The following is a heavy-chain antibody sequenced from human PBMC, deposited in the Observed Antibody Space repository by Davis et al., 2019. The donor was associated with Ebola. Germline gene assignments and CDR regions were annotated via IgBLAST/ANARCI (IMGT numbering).Heavy chain of an antibody. CDR1: GYSFTSYW. CDR2: IDPSDSYT. D-gene: IGHD2-2*01. V-gene: IGHV5-10-1*01. J-gene: IGHJ3*02. Sequence: GESLKISCKGSGYSFTSYWISWVRQMPGKGLEWMGRIDPSDSYTNYSPSFQGHVTISADKSISTAYLQWSSLKASDTAMYYCASDTHLGYCSSTSCYGSFDIWGQGTMVTVSS. CDR3: ASDTHLGYCSSTSCYGSFDI.